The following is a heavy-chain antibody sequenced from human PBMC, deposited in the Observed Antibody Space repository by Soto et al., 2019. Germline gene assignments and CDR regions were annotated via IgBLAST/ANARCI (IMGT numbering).Heavy chain of an antibody. Sequence: SETLSLTCTVSGGSISSGDYYWSWIRQPPGKGLEWIGYIYYSGSTYYNPSLKSRVTISVDTSKNQFSLKLSSVTAADTAVYYCARENITMVRGVIYYYYGMDVWGQGTTVTVSS. CDR1: GGSISSGDYY. CDR2: IYYSGST. D-gene: IGHD3-10*01. J-gene: IGHJ6*02. V-gene: IGHV4-30-4*01. CDR3: ARENITMVRGVIYYYYGMDV.